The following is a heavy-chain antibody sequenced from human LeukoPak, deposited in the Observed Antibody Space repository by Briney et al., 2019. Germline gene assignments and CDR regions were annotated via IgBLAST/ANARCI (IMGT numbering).Heavy chain of an antibody. CDR1: GFTFSSYA. CDR3: ARGPPGAYCGGDCLHYFDY. J-gene: IGHJ4*02. Sequence: PGGSLRLSCAASGFTFSSYAMHWVRQAPGKGLEWVAVISYDGSNKYYADSVKGRFTISRDNSKNKLYLQMNSLRAEDTAVYYCARGPPGAYCGGDCLHYFDYWGQGTLVTVPS. V-gene: IGHV3-30-3*01. D-gene: IGHD2-21*02. CDR2: ISYDGSNK.